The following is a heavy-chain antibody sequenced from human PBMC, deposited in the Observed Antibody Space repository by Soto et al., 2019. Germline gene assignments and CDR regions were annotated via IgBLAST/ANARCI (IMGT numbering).Heavy chain of an antibody. CDR1: GDSITSNSYF. Sequence: SETLSLTCTVSGDSITSNSYFWAWIRQPPGKGLEWIGSIYYSGTTYYNPSLKSRVTISVDRSKNQFSLKLSSVTAATTAVYYCARHFSVDYFDYWGQGALVTVSS. V-gene: IGHV4-39*01. CDR3: ARHFSVDYFDY. J-gene: IGHJ4*02. CDR2: IYYSGTT.